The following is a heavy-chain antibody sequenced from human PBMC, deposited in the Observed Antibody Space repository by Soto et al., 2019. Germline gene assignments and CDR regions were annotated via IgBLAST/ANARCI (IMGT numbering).Heavy chain of an antibody. CDR2: IAYDGSSK. CDR3: AKSLDGVPVQEFDP. D-gene: IGHD3-3*01. V-gene: IGHV3-30*18. J-gene: IGHJ5*02. CDR1: GFTFENFG. Sequence: QVQLVESGGGVVQPGMSLRLSCAASGFTFENFGMHWVRQAPGKGLEWVAVIAYDGSSKYYADSVKGRFTISRDNSNNTLYLQMNSLRVEDTAVDYCAKSLDGVPVQEFDPRGQGTLVTVSS.